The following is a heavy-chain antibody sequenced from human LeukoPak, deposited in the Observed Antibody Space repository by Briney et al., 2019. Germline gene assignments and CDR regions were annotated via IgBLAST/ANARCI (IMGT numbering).Heavy chain of an antibody. Sequence: GGSLRLSCAASGFTFSSYSMNWVRQAPGKGLEWVSSISSSSSYIYYADSVKGRFTISRDNAKNSLYLQMNSLRAEDTAVYYCARDYDFWSGYFSGMDVWGQGTTVTVSS. CDR3: ARDYDFWSGYFSGMDV. J-gene: IGHJ6*02. CDR2: ISSSSSYI. CDR1: GFTFSSYS. D-gene: IGHD3-3*01. V-gene: IGHV3-21*01.